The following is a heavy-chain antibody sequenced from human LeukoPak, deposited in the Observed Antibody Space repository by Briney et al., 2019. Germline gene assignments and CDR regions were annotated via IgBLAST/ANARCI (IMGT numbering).Heavy chain of an antibody. CDR3: AREINYSIWFDP. V-gene: IGHV1-18*01. J-gene: IGHJ5*02. CDR2: INAYNGNT. CDR1: GYTFTSYG. Sequence: ASVKVSCKASGYTFTSYGISWVRQAPGQGLEWMGWINAYNGNTSYAQKLQGRVTMTTDTSTSTAYMELRSLRSDDTAVYYCAREINYSIWFDPWGQGTLVTVSS. D-gene: IGHD4-11*01.